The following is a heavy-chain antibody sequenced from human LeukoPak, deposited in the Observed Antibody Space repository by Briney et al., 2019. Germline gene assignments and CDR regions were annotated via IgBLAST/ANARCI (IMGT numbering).Heavy chain of an antibody. D-gene: IGHD3-10*01. CDR1: GFTFSSYA. CDR3: TIPPMYYYGSGSSGY. V-gene: IGHV3-15*01. Sequence: GGSLRLSCAASGFTFSSYAMAWVRQAPGKGLEWVGRIKSKTDGGTTDYAAPVKGRFTISRDDSKNTLYLQMNSLKTEDTAVYYCTIPPMYYYGSGSSGYWGQGTLVTVSS. J-gene: IGHJ4*02. CDR2: IKSKTDGGTT.